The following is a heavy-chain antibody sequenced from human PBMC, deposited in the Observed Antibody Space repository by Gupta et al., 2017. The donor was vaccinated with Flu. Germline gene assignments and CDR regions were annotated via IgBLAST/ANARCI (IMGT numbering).Heavy chain of an antibody. D-gene: IGHD3-10*01. CDR2: INHSGST. J-gene: IGHJ6*03. CDR3: ARGRVEYSGSGSYFTRYYYYHMDV. Sequence: IGEINHSGSTNYNPSLKSRVTISLDTSKNQFSLNLSSVTAADTAVYYCARGRVEYSGSGSYFTRYYYYHMDVWGKGTTVTVSS. V-gene: IGHV4-34*01.